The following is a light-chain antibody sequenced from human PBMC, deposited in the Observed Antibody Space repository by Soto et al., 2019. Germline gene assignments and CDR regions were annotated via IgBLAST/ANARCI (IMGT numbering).Light chain of an antibody. CDR3: QQYHSYSLT. CDR2: KAS. Sequence: DIQMTQSPSTLSASVGDRVTITCRASQSISSWLAWYQQKPGKAPKLLIYKASSLEGGVPSRFSGSGSGTDFPFTISSLQPDDFATYYCQQYHSYSLTFGGGTKVDIK. J-gene: IGKJ4*01. CDR1: QSISSW. V-gene: IGKV1-5*03.